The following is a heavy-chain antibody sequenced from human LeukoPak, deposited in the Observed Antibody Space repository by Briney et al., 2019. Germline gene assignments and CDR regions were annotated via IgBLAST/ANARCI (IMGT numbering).Heavy chain of an antibody. V-gene: IGHV1-18*01. D-gene: IGHD3-10*01. CDR2: ISGSTGNT. CDR1: GYLSTRYG. CDR3: ARAGRGTYYYFDV. J-gene: IGHJ4*02. Sequence: ASVKVSCEASGYLSTRYGFIWVRQAPGHGLQWMGWISGSTGNTNYAQIVQGRVSMTTDTSTNTAYMELRSLTVDDTAVYYCARAGRGTYYYFDVWGQGTLVTVSS.